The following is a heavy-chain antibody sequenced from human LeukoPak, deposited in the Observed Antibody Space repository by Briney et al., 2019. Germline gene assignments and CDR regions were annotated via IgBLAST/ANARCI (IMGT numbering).Heavy chain of an antibody. CDR2: ISSSSSYI. V-gene: IGHV3-21*01. Sequence: GGSLRLSCTASGFTFSSYSMNWVRQAPGKGLECVSSISSSSSYIHYAHSVKGRFTISRDNAKNSLYLRMNSLRAEDTAVYYCARSALTYCSGGSCYTARPPPDNWFDPWGQGTLVTVSS. J-gene: IGHJ5*02. D-gene: IGHD2-15*01. CDR1: GFTFSSYS. CDR3: ARSALTYCSGGSCYTARPPPDNWFDP.